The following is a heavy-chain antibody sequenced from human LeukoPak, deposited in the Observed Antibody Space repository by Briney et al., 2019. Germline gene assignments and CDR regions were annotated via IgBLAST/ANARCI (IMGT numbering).Heavy chain of an antibody. V-gene: IGHV3-7*03. D-gene: IGHD4-11*01. Sequence: GGSLRLSCAASGFTFSSYWMSWVRQAPGKGLEWVANIKQDGSEKHYVDSVKGRFTISRDNSKNTLYLQMNSLRAEDTAVYYCAKGGYSNYGWFDPWGQGTLVTVSS. J-gene: IGHJ5*02. CDR2: IKQDGSEK. CDR1: GFTFSSYW. CDR3: AKGGYSNYGWFDP.